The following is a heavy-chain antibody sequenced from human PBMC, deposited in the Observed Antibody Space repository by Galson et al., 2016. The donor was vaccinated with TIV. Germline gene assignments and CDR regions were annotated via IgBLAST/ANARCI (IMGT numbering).Heavy chain of an antibody. J-gene: IGHJ4*02. V-gene: IGHV3-23*01. CDR2: ISAGATNK. D-gene: IGHD5-12*01. CDR1: GFRFYEFE. CDR3: AKDRGSYEAFDY. Sequence: SLRLSCAATGFRFYEFELSWVRQAPGKGLEWVSAISAGATNKYYADSVKGRFTVSRDNSDNTLFLPMDRLKVEDTAMYYCAKDRGSYEAFDYWGQGVLVTVSS.